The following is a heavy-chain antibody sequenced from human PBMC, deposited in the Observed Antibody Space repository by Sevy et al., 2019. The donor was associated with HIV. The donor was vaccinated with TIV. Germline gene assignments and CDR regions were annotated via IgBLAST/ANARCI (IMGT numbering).Heavy chain of an antibody. Sequence: ASVKVSCTASGSGYTFISYYIHWVRQAPGQGLEWMGIINPSGGSTTYAQIFQGRVAMTRYTSTSTVYMELSSLRSEDTAVYYCAKNTSGPRGLDVWGQGTTVTVSS. CDR3: AKNTSGPRGLDV. V-gene: IGHV1-46*03. CDR2: INPSGGST. J-gene: IGHJ6*02. CDR1: GSGYTFISYY.